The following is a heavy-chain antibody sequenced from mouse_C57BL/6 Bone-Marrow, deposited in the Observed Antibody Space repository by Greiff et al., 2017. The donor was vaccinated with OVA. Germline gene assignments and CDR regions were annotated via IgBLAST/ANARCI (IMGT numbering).Heavy chain of an antibody. V-gene: IGHV1-64*01. Sequence: QVQLQQSGAELVKPGASVKLSCKASGYTFTSYWMHWVKQRPGQGLEWIGMIHPNSGSTNYNEKFKSKATLTVDKSSSTAYMQLSSLTYEDSAVYYCARDDGYLYYFDYWGQGTTLTVSS. CDR1: GYTFTSYW. CDR3: ARDDGYLYYFDY. D-gene: IGHD2-3*01. J-gene: IGHJ2*01. CDR2: IHPNSGST.